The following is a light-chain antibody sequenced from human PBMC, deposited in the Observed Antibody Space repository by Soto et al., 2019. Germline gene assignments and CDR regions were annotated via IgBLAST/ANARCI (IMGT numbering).Light chain of an antibody. J-gene: IGKJ1*01. CDR3: QQFNTSPWT. CDR1: QSVSIW. CDR2: KSS. Sequence: DIQMTQSPSTLSASEGDRVTISCRASQSVSIWLAWYQQKPGRAPKLLIYKSSILESGVPSRFSGSGSGTEFTLAISSLQPDDFATYYCQQFNTSPWTVGQGTEVEIK. V-gene: IGKV1-5*03.